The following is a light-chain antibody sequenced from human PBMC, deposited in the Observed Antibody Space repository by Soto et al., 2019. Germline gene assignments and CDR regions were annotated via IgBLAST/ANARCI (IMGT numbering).Light chain of an antibody. J-gene: IGLJ1*01. CDR1: SSDVGSYNL. Sequence: QSVLTPPASVSGSPGKSVTISCTSTSSDVGSYNLVSWYQQYPGKVPKLVIYEGIKRPSGVSNRFSASKSGNTASLTISGLQTEDEADYYCCSYVGNSYVFGTGTKVTVL. CDR2: EGI. V-gene: IGLV2-23*01. CDR3: CSYVGNSYV.